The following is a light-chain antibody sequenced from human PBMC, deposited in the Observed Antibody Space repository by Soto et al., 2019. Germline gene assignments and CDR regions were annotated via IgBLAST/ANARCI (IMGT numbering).Light chain of an antibody. V-gene: IGLV1-47*01. J-gene: IGLJ2*01. CDR2: RNN. Sequence: QSVLTQPPSASGTPGQRVTISCSGSSSNIGSYYVHWYQQLPGTAPKLLIYRNNQRPSGVPDRFSGSKSGTSASLAISGLRSEDEADYYCAAWADSLTVVFGGGTKLTVL. CDR1: SSNIGSYY. CDR3: AAWADSLTVV.